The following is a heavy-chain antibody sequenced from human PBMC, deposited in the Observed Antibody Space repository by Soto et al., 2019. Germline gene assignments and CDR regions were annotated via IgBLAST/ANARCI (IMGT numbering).Heavy chain of an antibody. CDR3: ERRGGYSGSLYYFDY. Sequence: SETLSLTCAVSGGSISSSNLWSWVRQPPGKGLEWIGEIYHSGSTNYNPSLKSRVTISVDKSKNQFSLKLSSVTAADTAVYYCERRGGYSGSLYYFDYWGQGTLVTVSS. J-gene: IGHJ4*02. CDR2: IYHSGST. D-gene: IGHD1-26*01. V-gene: IGHV4-4*02. CDR1: GGSISSSNL.